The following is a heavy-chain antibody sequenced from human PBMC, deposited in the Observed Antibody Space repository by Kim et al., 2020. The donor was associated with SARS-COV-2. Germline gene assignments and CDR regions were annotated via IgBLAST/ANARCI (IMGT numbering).Heavy chain of an antibody. J-gene: IGHJ5*02. CDR1: GFTFSDYY. D-gene: IGHD2-15*01. CDR2: ISSSSTYT. V-gene: IGHV3-11*06. CDR3: ARAGYCSGGTCYGAGWFDP. Sequence: GGSLRLSCAASGFTFSDYYMSWIRQAPGKGLEWVSYISSSSTYTKYADSVKGRFTISRDNAKNSLFLQMNSLRGEDTAVYYCARAGYCSGGTCYGAGWFDPWGQGTLFTVSS.